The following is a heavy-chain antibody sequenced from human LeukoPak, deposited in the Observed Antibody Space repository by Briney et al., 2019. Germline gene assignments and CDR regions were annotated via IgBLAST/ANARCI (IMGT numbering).Heavy chain of an antibody. CDR1: GYSISSGYY. Sequence: SETLSLTCTVSGYSISSGYYWGWIRQPPGKGLEWIGSISHSGSTYYNPSLKSRVTISVDTSKNQFSLKLSSVTAADTAVYYCARDLNGRDAFDIWGQGTMVTVSS. D-gene: IGHD1-26*01. CDR2: ISHSGST. V-gene: IGHV4-38-2*02. CDR3: ARDLNGRDAFDI. J-gene: IGHJ3*02.